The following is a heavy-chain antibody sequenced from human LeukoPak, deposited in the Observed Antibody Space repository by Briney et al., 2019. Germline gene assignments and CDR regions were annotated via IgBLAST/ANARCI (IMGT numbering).Heavy chain of an antibody. J-gene: IGHJ4*02. Sequence: SVKVSCKASGGTFSSYAISWVRQAPGQGLEWMGGIIPIFGTANYAQKFQGRVTITADESTSTAYMELSSLRSEDTAVYYCARVGTYGFSGWLRFWGQGTLVTVSS. CDR1: GGTFSSYA. V-gene: IGHV1-69*13. D-gene: IGHD6-19*01. CDR2: IIPIFGTA. CDR3: ARVGTYGFSGWLRF.